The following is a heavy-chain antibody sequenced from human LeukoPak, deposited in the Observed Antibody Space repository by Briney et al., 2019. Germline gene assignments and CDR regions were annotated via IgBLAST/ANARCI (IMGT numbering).Heavy chain of an antibody. V-gene: IGHV3-21*01. J-gene: IGHJ4*02. D-gene: IGHD2-21*02. Sequence: PGGSLRLSCAASGFTFSSYSMNWVRQAPGKGLEWVSSISSSSSYIYYADSVKDRFTISRDNAKNSLYLQMNSLRAEDTAVYYCARDVGYGGDYGYWGQGTLVTVSS. CDR3: ARDVGYGGDYGY. CDR1: GFTFSSYS. CDR2: ISSSSSYI.